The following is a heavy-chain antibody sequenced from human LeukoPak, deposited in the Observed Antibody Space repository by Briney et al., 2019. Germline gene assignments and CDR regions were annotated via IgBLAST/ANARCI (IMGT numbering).Heavy chain of an antibody. V-gene: IGHV4-34*01. J-gene: IGHJ5*02. CDR1: GGSFSGYY. CDR3: ARHEYSGSYYGLSWFDP. D-gene: IGHD1-26*01. CDR2: INHSGST. Sequence: PSETLSLTCAVYGGSFSGYYWSWIRQPPGKGLEWIGEINHSGSTNYNPSLKSRVTISVDTSKNQLSLKLSSLTAAGTAVYYCARHEYSGSYYGLSWFDPWGQGTLVTVSS.